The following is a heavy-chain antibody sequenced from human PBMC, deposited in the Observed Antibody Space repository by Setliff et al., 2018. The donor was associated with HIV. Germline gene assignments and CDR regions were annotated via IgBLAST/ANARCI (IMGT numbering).Heavy chain of an antibody. D-gene: IGHD6-19*01. Sequence: PSETLSLTCAVYGGSFSGHYWSWIRQPPGKGLEWIGEINHSGSTNFNPSLKSRVTISVDTSKNQFSLKLSSVTAADTAVYYCARQGGSGWSFDYWGQGTLVTVSS. CDR3: ARQGGSGWSFDY. V-gene: IGHV4-34*01. CDR2: INHSGST. J-gene: IGHJ4*02. CDR1: GGSFSGHY.